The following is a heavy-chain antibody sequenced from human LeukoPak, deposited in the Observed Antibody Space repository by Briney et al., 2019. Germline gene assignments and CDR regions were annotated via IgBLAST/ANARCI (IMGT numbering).Heavy chain of an antibody. CDR2: IIPILGIA. Sequence: SVKVSCKASGGTFSSYAISWVRQAPGQGLEWMGRIIPILGIANYAQKFQGRVTITADKSTSTAYMELSSLRSEDTAVYYCARDPEVVVAVTGDYWGQGTLVTVSS. J-gene: IGHJ4*02. CDR3: ARDPEVVVAVTGDY. V-gene: IGHV1-69*04. CDR1: GGTFSSYA. D-gene: IGHD2-15*01.